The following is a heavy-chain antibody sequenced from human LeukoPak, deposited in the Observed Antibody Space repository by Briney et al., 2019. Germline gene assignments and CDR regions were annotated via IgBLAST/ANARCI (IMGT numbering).Heavy chain of an antibody. CDR2: IIPIFGTA. V-gene: IGHV1-69*05. CDR1: GGTFSSYA. Sequence: GASVKVSCKASGGTFSSYAISWVRQAPGQGLEWMGGIIPIFGTANYAQKFQGRATITTDESTSTAYMELSSLRSEDTAVYYCARNTGYDSSGYYAFDIWGQGTMVTVSS. D-gene: IGHD3-22*01. J-gene: IGHJ3*02. CDR3: ARNTGYDSSGYYAFDI.